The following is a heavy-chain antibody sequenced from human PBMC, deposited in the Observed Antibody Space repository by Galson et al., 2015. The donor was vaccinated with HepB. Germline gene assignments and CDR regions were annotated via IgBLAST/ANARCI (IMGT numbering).Heavy chain of an antibody. CDR2: VSSDGGTT. CDR3: VPNIVATISFDS. D-gene: IGHD5-12*01. V-gene: IGHV3-64D*06. J-gene: IGHJ4*02. Sequence: LRLSCAASGFTFGHYAIHWVRQAPGKGLEYVSAVSSDGGTTYYADSVKGRFTISRDNSKNTLYLQMNSLRTEDTAVYYCVPNIVATISFDSWGQGTLVTVSS. CDR1: GFTFGHYA.